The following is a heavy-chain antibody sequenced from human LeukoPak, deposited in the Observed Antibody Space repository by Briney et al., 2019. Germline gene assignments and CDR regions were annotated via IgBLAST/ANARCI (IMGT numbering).Heavy chain of an antibody. CDR1: GFTFSSYA. V-gene: IGHV3-30-3*01. CDR3: AREEYGGVYFDY. D-gene: IGHD4-23*01. Sequence: GGSLRLSCAASGFTFSSYAMHWVRQAPGKGLEWVAVISYDASNKYYTDSVKGRFTISRDNSKNMLYLQMDSLRVEDTAVYHCAREEYGGVYFDYWGQGTLVTVSP. J-gene: IGHJ4*02. CDR2: ISYDASNK.